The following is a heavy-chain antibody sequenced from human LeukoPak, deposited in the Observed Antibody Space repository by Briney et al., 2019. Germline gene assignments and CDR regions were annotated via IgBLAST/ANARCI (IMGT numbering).Heavy chain of an antibody. CDR1: GFTFSSYG. CDR3: ASGAPYSGSLLPNYYYYYMDV. V-gene: IGHV3-23*01. Sequence: GGSLRLSCAASGFTFSSYGMSWVRQAPGKGLEWVSAISGSGGSTYYADSVKGGFTISRDNSKNTLYLQMNSLRAEDTAVYYCASGAPYSGSLLPNYYYYYMDVWGKGTTVTISS. J-gene: IGHJ6*03. CDR2: ISGSGGST. D-gene: IGHD6-13*01.